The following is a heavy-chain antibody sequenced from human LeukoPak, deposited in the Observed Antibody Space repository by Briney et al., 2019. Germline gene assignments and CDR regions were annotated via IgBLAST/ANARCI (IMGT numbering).Heavy chain of an antibody. D-gene: IGHD2-2*01. J-gene: IGHJ5*02. V-gene: IGHV4-34*01. CDR1: GGSFSGYY. CDR3: ARDQVVPAANIQNWFDP. CDR2: INHSGST. Sequence: SETLSLTCAVYGGSFSGYYWSWIRQPPGKGLEWIGEINHSGSTNYNPSLKSRVTISVDTSKNQFSLKLSSVTAADTAVYYCARDQVVPAANIQNWFDPWGQGTLVTVSS.